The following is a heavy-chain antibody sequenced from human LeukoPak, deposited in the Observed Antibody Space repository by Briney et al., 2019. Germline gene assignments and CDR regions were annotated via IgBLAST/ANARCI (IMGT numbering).Heavy chain of an antibody. D-gene: IGHD1-1*01. J-gene: IGHJ5*02. CDR2: IIPIFGIA. V-gene: IGHV1-69*04. CDR3: ARVGTTGRKYNWFDP. CDR1: GGTFSSYA. Sequence: GSSVKVSCKASGGTFSSYAISWVRQAPGQGLEWMGRIIPIFGIANYAQKFQGRVTITADKSTSTAYMELSSLRSEDTAVYYCARVGTTGRKYNWFDPWGQGTLVTVPS.